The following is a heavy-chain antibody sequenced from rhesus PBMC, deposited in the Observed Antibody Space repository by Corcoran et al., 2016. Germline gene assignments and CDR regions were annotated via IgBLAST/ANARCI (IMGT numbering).Heavy chain of an antibody. CDR2: ISKCGST. CDR1: GGSLSSSYYY. CDR3: ASLYSGYSHYFDY. D-gene: IGHD5-24*01. V-gene: IGHV4-122*02. Sequence: QVQLQESGPGLVKPSETLSLTCAGSGGSLSSSYYYWSWIRQAPGKGREWIGDISKCGSTGYNPALQTRVTMSRDTAKNQFSLKLSSVTAADPAVYYCASLYSGYSHYFDYRGQGVLVTVSS. J-gene: IGHJ4*01.